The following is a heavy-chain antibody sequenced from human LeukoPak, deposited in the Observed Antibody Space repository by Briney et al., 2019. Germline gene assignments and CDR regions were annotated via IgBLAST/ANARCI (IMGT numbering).Heavy chain of an antibody. D-gene: IGHD3-3*01. V-gene: IGHV1-8*01. CDR1: GYTFTSYD. J-gene: IGHJ4*02. CDR2: MNPNSGNT. CDR3: ARGEEHYDFWSGYYPPLRPIDY. Sequence: ASVKVSCKASGYTFTSYDINWVRQATGQGLEWMGWMNPNSGNTGYAQKFQGRVTITRNTSISTAYMELSSLRSEDTAVYYCARGEEHYDFWSGYYPPLRPIDYWGQGTLVTVSS.